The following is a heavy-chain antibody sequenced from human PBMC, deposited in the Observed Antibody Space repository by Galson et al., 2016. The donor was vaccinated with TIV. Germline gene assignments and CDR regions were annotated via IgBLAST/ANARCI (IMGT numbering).Heavy chain of an antibody. J-gene: IGHJ4*02. CDR3: AKTTPADIQLGYYFDY. V-gene: IGHV3-53*01. D-gene: IGHD5-18*01. CDR2: LYSDGTS. CDR1: GFSVIHNY. Sequence: SLRLSCAASGFSVIHNYMSWVRQAPGKGLEWVSLLYSDGTSYYADSVKGRFTISRDNSKHTLYLQMNSLRAEDTAVYYCAKTTPADIQLGYYFDYWGQGTLVTVSS.